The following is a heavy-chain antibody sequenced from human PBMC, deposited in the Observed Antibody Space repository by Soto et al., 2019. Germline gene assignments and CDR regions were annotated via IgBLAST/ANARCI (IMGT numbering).Heavy chain of an antibody. J-gene: IGHJ6*02. Sequence: PSETLSLTCTVSGGSISSYYWSWIRQPPGNVLEWIGDIYYSGSTNYNPSLKSRVTISVDTSKNQFSLKLSSVTAADTAVYYCARRQVSGWTENYYYYGMDVWGQGTTVTVSS. D-gene: IGHD6-19*01. CDR1: GGSISSYY. V-gene: IGHV4-59*12. CDR3: ARRQVSGWTENYYYYGMDV. CDR2: IYYSGST.